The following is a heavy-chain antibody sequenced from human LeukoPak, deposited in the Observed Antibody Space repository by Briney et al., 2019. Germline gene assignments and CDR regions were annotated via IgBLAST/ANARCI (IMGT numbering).Heavy chain of an antibody. Sequence: GGSLRLSCAASGFTFSSYAMSWVRQVPGKGLEWVSVISGSGDNTYYADSVKGRFTISSDNSKNMLYLQMNSLRAEDTAVYYCAKWKYSNSGIDDYWGQGTLVTVSS. CDR1: GFTFSSYA. V-gene: IGHV3-23*01. J-gene: IGHJ4*02. D-gene: IGHD6-6*01. CDR2: ISGSGDNT. CDR3: AKWKYSNSGIDDY.